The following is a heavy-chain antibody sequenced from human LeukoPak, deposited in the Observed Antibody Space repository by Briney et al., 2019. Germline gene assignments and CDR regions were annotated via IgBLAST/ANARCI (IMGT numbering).Heavy chain of an antibody. CDR1: GGSFSGYD. CDR2: INHSGST. J-gene: IGHJ4*02. CDR3: ASRSTDTDNFDY. Sequence: PSETLSLTCAVYGGSFSGYDWSWIRQPPGKGLEWIGEINHSGSTNYNPSLKSRVTISVDTSKNQFSLKLSSVTAADTAVYYCASRSTDTDNFDYWGQGTLVTVSS. V-gene: IGHV4-34*01. D-gene: IGHD5-18*01.